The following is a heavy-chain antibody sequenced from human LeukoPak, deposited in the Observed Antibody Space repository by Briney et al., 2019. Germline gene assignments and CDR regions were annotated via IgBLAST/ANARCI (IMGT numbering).Heavy chain of an antibody. CDR2: IYHSGST. V-gene: IGHV4-30-2*01. CDR3: ASSMVRGGVYYYGMDV. D-gene: IGHD3-10*01. CDR1: GGSISSGGYS. Sequence: SETLSLTCAVSGGSISSGGYSWSWIRQPPGKGLEWIGYIYHSGSTYYNPSLKSRVTISVDRSKNQFSLKLSSVTAADTAVYYCASSMVRGGVYYYGMDVWGQGTTVTVSS. J-gene: IGHJ6*02.